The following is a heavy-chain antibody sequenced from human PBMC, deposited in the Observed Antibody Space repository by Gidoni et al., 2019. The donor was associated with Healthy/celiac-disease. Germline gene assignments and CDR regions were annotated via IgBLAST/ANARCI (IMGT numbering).Heavy chain of an antibody. CDR3: ARKSRDGYNFLFDY. Sequence: QVQLQESGPGLVTPSQTLSLTCTVSGGSITSGDYYWRWIGQPPGKGLEWIGYIYYSGSTYYNPSLKSRVTISVDTSKNQFSLKLSSVTAADTAVYYCARKSRDGYNFLFDYWGQGTLVTVSS. D-gene: IGHD5-12*01. CDR2: IYYSGST. J-gene: IGHJ4*02. CDR1: GGSITSGDYY. V-gene: IGHV4-30-4*01.